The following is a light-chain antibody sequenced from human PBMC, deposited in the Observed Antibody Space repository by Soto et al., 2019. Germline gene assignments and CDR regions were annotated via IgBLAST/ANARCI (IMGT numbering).Light chain of an antibody. CDR2: DAS. Sequence: DIQMTQSPSALSASVGDRVTITCRASQNINTWLAWYQQKPGKAPKLLIYDASSLETGVPPRFGGSGSGTEFTLIISGLQPDDFATYYCQQYKSFLTFGQGTKVEIK. CDR3: QQYKSFLT. V-gene: IGKV1-5*01. J-gene: IGKJ1*01. CDR1: QNINTW.